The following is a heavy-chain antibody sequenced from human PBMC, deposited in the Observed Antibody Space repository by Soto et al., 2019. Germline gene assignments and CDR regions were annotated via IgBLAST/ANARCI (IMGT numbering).Heavy chain of an antibody. J-gene: IGHJ4*02. D-gene: IGHD1-20*01. CDR1: GGTFSSYT. Sequence: SVKVSCKASGGTFSSYTISWVRQAPGQGLEWMGRIIPILGIANYAQKFQGRVTITADKSTSTAYMELSSLRSEDTAVYYCARSPGINYFDYWGQGTLVTVSS. V-gene: IGHV1-69*02. CDR2: IIPILGIA. CDR3: ARSPGINYFDY.